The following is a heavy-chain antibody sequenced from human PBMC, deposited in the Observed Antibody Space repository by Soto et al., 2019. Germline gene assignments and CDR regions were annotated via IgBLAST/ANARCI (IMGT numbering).Heavy chain of an antibody. CDR3: ARRAGVMVPFDY. CDR2: IYPSDSDT. CDR1: GYTFTTYW. V-gene: IGHV5-51*01. Sequence: GESLKISCKTPGYTFTTYWVGWVRQRPGEGLEWMGIIYPSDSDTRYSPSFQGHVMFSVDKSLETAYLEWSSLKTSDTAVYFCARRAGVMVPFDYWGQGTQVTVSS. D-gene: IGHD3-16*01. J-gene: IGHJ4*02.